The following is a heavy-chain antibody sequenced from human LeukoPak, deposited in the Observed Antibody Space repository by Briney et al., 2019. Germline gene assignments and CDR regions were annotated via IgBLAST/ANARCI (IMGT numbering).Heavy chain of an antibody. J-gene: IGHJ4*02. D-gene: IGHD3-22*01. CDR2: IYPGDSDT. CDR1: GYRFSSYW. CDR3: ARPRTHDSSAYYHY. V-gene: IGHV5-51*01. Sequence: PGESLMISCKGSGYRFSSYWIGWVRQMPGKGLEWMGIIYPGDSDTRYSPSFQGQVTISADKSISTAYLQWSSLKASDTAMYYCARPRTHDSSAYYHYWGQGTLVTVSS.